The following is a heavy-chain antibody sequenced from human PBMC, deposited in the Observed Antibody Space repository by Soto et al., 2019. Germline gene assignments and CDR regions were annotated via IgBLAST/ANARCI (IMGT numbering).Heavy chain of an antibody. Sequence: SVTLSLTCTVSGGSIRGDNYYWSWIRQPPGKGLEWIGYSYYSGSTYYNPSLKSRITISVDTSKNQFSLNLNSVTAADTAVYYCARASSDYDAFAYWGQGTLVTVSS. V-gene: IGHV4-30-4*01. CDR1: GGSIRGDNYY. CDR2: SYYSGST. J-gene: IGHJ4*02. D-gene: IGHD5-12*01. CDR3: ARASSDYDAFAY.